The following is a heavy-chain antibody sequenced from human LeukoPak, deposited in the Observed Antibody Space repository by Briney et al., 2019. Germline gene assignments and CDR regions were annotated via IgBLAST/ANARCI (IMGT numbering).Heavy chain of an antibody. D-gene: IGHD2-2*01. CDR2: ISSSSGTI. CDR3: AKSPYCSSTSCYSQGY. Sequence: GGSLRLSCAASGFTFSTHSMNWVSQAPGKGLEWVSYISSSSGTIYYADAVKGRFTISRDNAKNSLYLQMNSLRDEDTAVYYCAKSPYCSSTSCYSQGYWGQGTLVTVSS. V-gene: IGHV3-48*02. CDR1: GFTFSTHS. J-gene: IGHJ4*02.